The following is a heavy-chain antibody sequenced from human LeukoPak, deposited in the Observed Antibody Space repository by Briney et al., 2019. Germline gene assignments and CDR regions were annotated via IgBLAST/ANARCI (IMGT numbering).Heavy chain of an antibody. Sequence: KPSETLSLTCAVYGGSFSGYYWSWIRQPPGKGLEWIGEINHSGSTNYNPSLKSRVTISVDTSKNQFSLKLSSVTAADTAVYYCGRRWLRYYFDYWGQGTLVTVSS. D-gene: IGHD2-15*01. CDR3: GRRWLRYYFDY. V-gene: IGHV4-34*01. CDR2: INHSGST. CDR1: GGSFSGYY. J-gene: IGHJ4*02.